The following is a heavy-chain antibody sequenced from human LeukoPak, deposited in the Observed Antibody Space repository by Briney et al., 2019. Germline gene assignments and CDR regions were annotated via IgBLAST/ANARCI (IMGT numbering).Heavy chain of an antibody. Sequence: ASVKVSCKASGYTFTSYGISWVRQAPGQELEWMGWISAYNGNANYAQKLQGRVTMTTDTSTSTAYMELRSLRSDDTAVYYCARGPLYYDILTGYYTEGGAFDIWGQGTMVTVSS. V-gene: IGHV1-18*04. D-gene: IGHD3-9*01. CDR2: ISAYNGNA. CDR3: ARGPLYYDILTGYYTEGGAFDI. J-gene: IGHJ3*02. CDR1: GYTFTSYG.